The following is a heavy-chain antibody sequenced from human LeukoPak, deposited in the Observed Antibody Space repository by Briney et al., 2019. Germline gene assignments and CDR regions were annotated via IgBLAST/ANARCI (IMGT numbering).Heavy chain of an antibody. D-gene: IGHD5-18*01. Sequence: SETLSLTCTVSGGSISSGGYYWSWIRQHPGKGLEWIGYIYYSGSTYYNPSLKSRVTISVDTSKNQFSLKLSSVTAADTAVYYCARGTAMVRYYYGTDVWGQGTTVTVSS. CDR1: GGSISSGGYY. J-gene: IGHJ6*02. CDR2: IYYSGST. CDR3: ARGTAMVRYYYGTDV. V-gene: IGHV4-31*03.